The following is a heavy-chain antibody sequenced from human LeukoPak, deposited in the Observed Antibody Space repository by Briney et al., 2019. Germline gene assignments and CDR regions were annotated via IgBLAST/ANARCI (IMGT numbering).Heavy chain of an antibody. Sequence: GGSLRLSCAASGFTVSSNYMSWVRQAPGKGLEWVSVIYSGGSTYYADSVKGRFTISRDNSKNTLYLQMNSLRAEDTAVYYCANPRGPYYYDSSGLPPGYWGQGTLVTVSS. D-gene: IGHD3-22*01. CDR3: ANPRGPYYYDSSGLPPGY. J-gene: IGHJ4*02. V-gene: IGHV3-66*01. CDR2: IYSGGST. CDR1: GFTVSSNY.